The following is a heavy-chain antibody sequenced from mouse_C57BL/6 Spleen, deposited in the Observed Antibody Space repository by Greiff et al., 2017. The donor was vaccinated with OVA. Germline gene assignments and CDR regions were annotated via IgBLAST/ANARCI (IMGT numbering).Heavy chain of an antibody. Sequence: EVHLVESGGGLVKPGGSLKLSCAASGFTFSDYGMHWVRQAPEKGLEWVAYISSGSSTIYYADTVKGRFTISRDNAKNTLFLQMTSLRSEDTAMYYCARRDYYGSSHWFAYWGQGTLVTVSA. V-gene: IGHV5-17*01. CDR2: ISSGSSTI. CDR1: GFTFSDYG. J-gene: IGHJ3*01. D-gene: IGHD1-1*01. CDR3: ARRDYYGSSHWFAY.